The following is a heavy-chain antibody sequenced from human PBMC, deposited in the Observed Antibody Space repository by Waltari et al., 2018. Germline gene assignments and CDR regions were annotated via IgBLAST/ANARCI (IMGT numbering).Heavy chain of an antibody. J-gene: IGHJ4*02. D-gene: IGHD6-13*01. Sequence: QVQLQEPGPGLVRPPETLSTTCVASGYPISSGHYWGWIRQSPGKGLEWIANIFHKGATYYNPSVKGRLTVSADTSKNQFSLKLTSVTAADTAVYYCATIAASAFDYWGQGILVTVSS. V-gene: IGHV4-38-2*01. CDR2: IFHKGAT. CDR1: GYPISSGHY. CDR3: ATIAASAFDY.